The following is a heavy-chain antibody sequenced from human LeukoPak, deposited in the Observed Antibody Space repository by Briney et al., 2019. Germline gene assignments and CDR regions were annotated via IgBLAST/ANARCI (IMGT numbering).Heavy chain of an antibody. V-gene: IGHV1-3*03. J-gene: IGHJ4*02. Sequence: ASVTVSCKASGYTFTSYAMHWVRQAPGQRLEWMGWINAGNGNTKYSQEFQGRVTITRDTSASTVYMELSSLRSEDTAVYYCARDHYHKIHSVMVTAPDYWGQGTLVIVSS. CDR1: GYTFTSYA. CDR3: ARDHYHKIHSVMVTAPDY. D-gene: IGHD2-21*02. CDR2: INAGNGNT.